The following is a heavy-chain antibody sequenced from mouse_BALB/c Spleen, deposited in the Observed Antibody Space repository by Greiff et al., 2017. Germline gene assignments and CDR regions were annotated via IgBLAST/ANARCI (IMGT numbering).Heavy chain of an antibody. CDR1: GYTFSSYW. CDR2: IFPGDGST. V-gene: IGHV1-9*01. CDR3: ARAGYGTTRDYAMDY. J-gene: IGHJ4*01. D-gene: IGHD1-1*02. Sequence: VQLQQSGAELMKPGASVKISCKATGYTFSSYWIEWVKQRPGHGLEWIGWIFPGDGSTKYNEKFKGKATLTTDKSSSTAYMQLSRLTSEDSAVYFCARAGYGTTRDYAMDYWGQGTSVTVSS.